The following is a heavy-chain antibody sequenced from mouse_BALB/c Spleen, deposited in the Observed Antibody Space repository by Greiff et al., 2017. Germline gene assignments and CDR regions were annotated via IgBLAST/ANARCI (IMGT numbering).Heavy chain of an antibody. CDR2: ISDGGSYT. CDR1: GFTFSDYY. Sequence: EVMLVESGGGLVKPGGSLKLSCAASGFTFSDYYMYWVRQTPEKRLEWVATISDGGSYTYYPDSVKGRFTISRDNAKNNLYLQMSSLKSEDTAMYYCARDSLRLRSYWYFDVWGAGTTVTVSS. J-gene: IGHJ1*01. V-gene: IGHV5-4*02. D-gene: IGHD1-2*01. CDR3: ARDSLRLRSYWYFDV.